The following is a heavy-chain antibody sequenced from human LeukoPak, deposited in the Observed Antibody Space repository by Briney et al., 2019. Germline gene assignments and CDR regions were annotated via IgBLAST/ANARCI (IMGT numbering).Heavy chain of an antibody. V-gene: IGHV4-31*03. Sequence: SSQTLSLTCTVSGGSSVSSGGYYWTWIRQHPEKGLEWIGYFYYRASYNPSLKGRVSISIDTSKNQFSLRLTSVTAADTALYYCVREGEYGEDYYWGQGIQVIVS. CDR2: FYYRA. CDR1: GGSSVSSGGYY. J-gene: IGHJ4*02. D-gene: IGHD4-17*01. CDR3: VREGEYGEDYY.